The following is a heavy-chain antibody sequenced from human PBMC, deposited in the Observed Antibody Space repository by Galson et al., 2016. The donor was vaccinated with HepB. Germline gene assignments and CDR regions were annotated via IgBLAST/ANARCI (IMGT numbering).Heavy chain of an antibody. D-gene: IGHD3-10*01. V-gene: IGHV3-21*01. CDR3: ARDYLGSLKDGDFDY. J-gene: IGHJ4*02. CDR2: ITGSASFI. Sequence: SLRLSCAASGFTFSRYSMNWVRQAPGKGLEWVSSITGSASFIYYADSVKGRFTISRDNAQNSLYLQMTSLRAEDTAVYYCARDYLGSLKDGDFDYWGQGTLVTVSS. CDR1: GFTFSRYS.